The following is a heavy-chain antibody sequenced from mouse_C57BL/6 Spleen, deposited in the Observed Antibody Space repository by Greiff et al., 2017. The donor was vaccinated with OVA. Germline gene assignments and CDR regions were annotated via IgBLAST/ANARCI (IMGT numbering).Heavy chain of an antibody. CDR3: ARQELTGRGYYFDY. Sequence: EVQLVESGGDLVKPGGSLKLSCAASGFTFSSYGMSWVRQTPDKRLEWVATISSGGSYTYSPDSVKGRFTISRDNAKNTLYLQMSSLKSEDTAMYYCARQELTGRGYYFDYWGQGTTLTVSS. D-gene: IGHD4-1*01. V-gene: IGHV5-6*01. J-gene: IGHJ2*01. CDR2: ISSGGSYT. CDR1: GFTFSSYG.